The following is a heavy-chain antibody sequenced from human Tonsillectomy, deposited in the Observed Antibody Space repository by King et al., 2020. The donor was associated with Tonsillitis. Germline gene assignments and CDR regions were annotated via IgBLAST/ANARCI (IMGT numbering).Heavy chain of an antibody. CDR2: IVPLIDTA. CDR3: ARSIGYPDS. CDR1: GGTFSGYV. V-gene: IGHV1-69*04. J-gene: IGHJ4*02. Sequence: VQLAQSAAEVKKPGSSVKVSCTASGGTFSGYVIHWVRQAPGQGFEWVGRIVPLIDTADYARRFQGRVTITVDKSTSTAYMELDSLTSDDTAVYYCARSIGYPDSWGPGTLVSVSS. D-gene: IGHD6-25*01.